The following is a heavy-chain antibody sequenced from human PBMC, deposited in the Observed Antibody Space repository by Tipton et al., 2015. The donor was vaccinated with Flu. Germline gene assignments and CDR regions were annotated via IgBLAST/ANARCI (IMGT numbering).Heavy chain of an antibody. V-gene: IGHV4-38-2*02. D-gene: IGHD3-22*01. CDR1: GYSISSGYY. CDR2: IYHIGSP. J-gene: IGHJ5*02. Sequence: LRLSCTVSGYSISSGYYWGWIRQPPGKGLEWIGTIYHIGSPYYNPSLKSRLTISVDTSKNQFSLRLSSVTAADTAVYYCARGYFDSGAYYPHCFDPWGQGTLVTVSS. CDR3: ARGYFDSGAYYPHCFDP.